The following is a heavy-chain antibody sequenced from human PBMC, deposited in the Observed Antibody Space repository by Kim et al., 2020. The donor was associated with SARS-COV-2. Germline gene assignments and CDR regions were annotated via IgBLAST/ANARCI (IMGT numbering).Heavy chain of an antibody. D-gene: IGHD3-10*01. CDR1: NGSFSDSY. CDR3: ARGLKSVILAY. CDR2: INHSGTA. V-gene: IGHV4-34*01. Sequence: SETLSLTCAVFNGSFSDSYWSWIRQPPGKGLEWIGEINHSGTATYNPSLTSRITISVDTSKKQVSLKLSPVTAADTAVYYCARGLKSVILAYWGQGTLVTVSS. J-gene: IGHJ4*02.